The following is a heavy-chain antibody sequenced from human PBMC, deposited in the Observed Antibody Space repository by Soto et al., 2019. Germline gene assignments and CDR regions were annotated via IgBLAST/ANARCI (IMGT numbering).Heavy chain of an antibody. J-gene: IGHJ6*02. CDR1: DGSFSGYY. CDR2: INHSGST. V-gene: IGHV4-34*01. Sequence: SDTLSLTCVVYDGSFSGYYWSWIRQTPGKGLEWIGEINHSGSTNYNPSLKSRVTISVDTSKNQFSLKLSSVTAADTAVYYCAGGLELSLGSGLDVWGQGTTVT. CDR3: AGGLELSLGSGLDV. D-gene: IGHD1-7*01.